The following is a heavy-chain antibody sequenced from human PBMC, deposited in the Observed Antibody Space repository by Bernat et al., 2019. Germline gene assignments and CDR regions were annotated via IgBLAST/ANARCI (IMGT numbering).Heavy chain of an antibody. CDR1: GFTFSSYS. J-gene: IGHJ4*02. D-gene: IGHD3-10*01. Sequence: EVQLVESGGGLVQPGGSLRLSCAASGFTFSSYSMNWVRQAPGKGLEWVSYISSSSSTIYSAAYVKGRFTISRDNAKNSLYLQMNSLRDEDTAVYYCASGDYYGSGSAFDYWGQGTLVTVSS. CDR3: ASGDYYGSGSAFDY. V-gene: IGHV3-48*02. CDR2: ISSSSSTI.